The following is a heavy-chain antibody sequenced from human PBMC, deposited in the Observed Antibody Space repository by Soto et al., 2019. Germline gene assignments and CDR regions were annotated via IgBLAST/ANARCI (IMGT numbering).Heavy chain of an antibody. Sequence: SETLSLTCPVYGGSFSSYYWSWIRQPPGKGLEWIGEINHSGSTNYNPSLKSRVTISVDTSKNQFSLNLSSVTAADTGTYYCAHREVSNGAWFDTWGQGTLVTVSS. V-gene: IGHV4-34*01. CDR1: GGSFSSYY. J-gene: IGHJ5*02. D-gene: IGHD7-27*01. CDR2: INHSGST. CDR3: AHREVSNGAWFDT.